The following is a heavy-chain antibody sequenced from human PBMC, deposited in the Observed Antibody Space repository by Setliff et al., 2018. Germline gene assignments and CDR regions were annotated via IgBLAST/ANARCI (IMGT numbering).Heavy chain of an antibody. CDR3: AKDSGWFLPFDS. J-gene: IGHJ4*02. V-gene: IGHV3-33*06. Sequence: GGSLRLSCAASGFTFWSYAMHWVRQAPGKGLEWVATIWADEVNIYNADSVNGRFTISRDNSKNTLYLQMNSLRAEDTAVYYCAKDSGWFLPFDSWGQGTLVTVSS. CDR2: IWADEVNI. CDR1: GFTFWSYA. D-gene: IGHD6-19*01.